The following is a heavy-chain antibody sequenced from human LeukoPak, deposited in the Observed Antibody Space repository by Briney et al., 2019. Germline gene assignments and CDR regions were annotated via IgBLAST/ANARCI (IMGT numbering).Heavy chain of an antibody. J-gene: IGHJ4*02. Sequence: SETLSLTCAVSGDPINSIDWWSWVRQSPARGLEWIGEVYHSGGTNYNPSLKSRVTISVDKSKNHLSLKLTSVTAADTAVYFCVGNGYYALDYWGQGALVTVAS. CDR2: VYHSGGT. V-gene: IGHV4-4*02. CDR1: GDPINSIDW. D-gene: IGHD2/OR15-2a*01. CDR3: VGNGYYALDY.